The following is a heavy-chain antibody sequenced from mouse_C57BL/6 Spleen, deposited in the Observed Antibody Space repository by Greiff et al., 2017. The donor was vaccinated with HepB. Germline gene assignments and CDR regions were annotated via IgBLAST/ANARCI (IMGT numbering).Heavy chain of an antibody. CDR3: ARGGYLLWSRYWYFDV. CDR1: GYTFTSYW. D-gene: IGHD2-1*01. J-gene: IGHJ1*03. CDR2: IYPGSGST. V-gene: IGHV1-55*01. Sequence: QVQLKQPGAELVKPGASVKMSCKASGYTFTSYWITWVKQRPGQGLEWIGDIYPGSGSTNYNEKFKSKATLTVDTSSSTAYMQLSSLTSEDSAVYYCARGGYLLWSRYWYFDVWGTGTTVTVSS.